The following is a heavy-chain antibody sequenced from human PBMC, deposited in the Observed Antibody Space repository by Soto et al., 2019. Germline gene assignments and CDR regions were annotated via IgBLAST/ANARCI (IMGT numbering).Heavy chain of an antibody. CDR1: GFTFSSYS. V-gene: IGHV3-23*01. J-gene: IGHJ3*02. D-gene: IGHD3-22*01. CDR2: ISESGGST. CDR3: ARPGEAMILHDAFDI. Sequence: GGSLRLSCAVSGFTFSSYSMSWVRQAPGKGLEWVSVISESGGSTHYADSVRGRFTVSRDNSKNSLSLRMNSLRAEDTAVCYCARPGEAMILHDAFDIWGQGTMVTVSS.